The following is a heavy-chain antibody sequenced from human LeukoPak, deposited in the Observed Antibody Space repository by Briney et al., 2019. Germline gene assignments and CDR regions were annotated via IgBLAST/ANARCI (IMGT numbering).Heavy chain of an antibody. CDR2: IIPIFGTA. D-gene: IGHD6-19*01. V-gene: IGHV1-69*05. Sequence: KVSCYASGGTFSSYAISWVRQAPGQGLEWMGRIIPIFGTANYAQKFQGRVTITTDESTSTAYMELSSLRSEDTAVYYCARDLGIAVVGEAFDIWGQGTMVTVSS. CDR3: ARDLGIAVVGEAFDI. CDR1: GGTFSSYA. J-gene: IGHJ3*02.